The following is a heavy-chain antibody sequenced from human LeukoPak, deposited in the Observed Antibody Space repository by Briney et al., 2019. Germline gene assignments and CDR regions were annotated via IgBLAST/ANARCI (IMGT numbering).Heavy chain of an antibody. V-gene: IGHV3-11*04. CDR2: INIGGSNT. D-gene: IGHD3-10*01. CDR1: GFRFTDYY. CDR3: ASAVDYYGSGSGNWFDS. J-gene: IGHJ5*01. Sequence: PGGSLRLSCAASGFRFTDYYMGWIRQAPGKGLEWISYINIGGSNTYYADSVRGRFTISRDNAKNSLYLQMNSLRAEDTAVYYCASAVDYYGSGSGNWFDSWGQGTLVTVSS.